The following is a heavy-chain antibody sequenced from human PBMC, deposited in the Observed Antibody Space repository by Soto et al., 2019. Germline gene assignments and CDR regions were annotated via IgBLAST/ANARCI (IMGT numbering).Heavy chain of an antibody. Sequence: KVSCKASGYTFTSYDINWVRQMPGKGLEWMGIIYPGDSDTRYSPSFQGQVTISADKSISTAYLQWSSLKASDTAMYYCARHGDGYNPDYWGQGTLVTVSS. CDR2: IYPGDSDT. D-gene: IGHD5-12*01. CDR1: GYTFTSYD. J-gene: IGHJ4*02. V-gene: IGHV5-51*01. CDR3: ARHGDGYNPDY.